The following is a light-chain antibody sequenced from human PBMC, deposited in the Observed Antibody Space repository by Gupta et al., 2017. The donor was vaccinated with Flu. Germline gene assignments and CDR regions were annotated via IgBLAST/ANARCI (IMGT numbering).Light chain of an antibody. CDR2: SNN. CDR1: SSNIGINT. V-gene: IGLV1-44*01. J-gene: IGLJ3*02. Sequence: QSVLTQPPSASGTPVQRVTISCSGSSSNIGINTVNWYQQLPGAAPKLVIFSNNQRPSRVPDRFSGSKSGTSASLAISGLQSEDEADYYCVTWDGSLDGAVFGGGTKLTVL. CDR3: VTWDGSLDGAV.